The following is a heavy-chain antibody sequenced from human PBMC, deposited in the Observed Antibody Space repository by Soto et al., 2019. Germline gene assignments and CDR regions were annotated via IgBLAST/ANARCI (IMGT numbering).Heavy chain of an antibody. J-gene: IGHJ3*02. CDR2: ISSSSSYT. CDR1: LFTFSDYY. D-gene: IGHD3-10*01. Sequence: SLRLSCSASLFTFSDYYMSWILHSPFKLLEWVSYISSSSSYTNYADSVKGRFTISRDNAKNSLYLQMNSLRAEDTAVYYCARERITMVRGPTGRAFDIWGQGTMVTVS. CDR3: ARERITMVRGPTGRAFDI. V-gene: IGHV3-11*05.